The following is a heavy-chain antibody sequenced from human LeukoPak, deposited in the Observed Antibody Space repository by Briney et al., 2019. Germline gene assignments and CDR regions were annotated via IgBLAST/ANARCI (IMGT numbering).Heavy chain of an antibody. J-gene: IGHJ6*03. V-gene: IGHV3-33*06. CDR3: AKDVRILYYCDPLCYMDV. CDR1: GFTFSSYG. D-gene: IGHD2-8*01. CDR2: IWYDGSNK. Sequence: PGGYLRLSCAASGFTFSSYGMHWVRQAPGKGLEWVAVIWYDGSNKYYADSVKGRFTISRDNSKNTLYLQMNSLRAEDTAVYYCAKDVRILYYCDPLCYMDVWGKGTTVTVSS.